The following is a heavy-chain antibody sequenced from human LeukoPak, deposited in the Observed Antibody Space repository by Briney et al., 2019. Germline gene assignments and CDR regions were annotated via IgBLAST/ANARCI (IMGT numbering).Heavy chain of an antibody. CDR2: IYYSGTGS. J-gene: IGHJ2*01. CDR3: ARQTSWYCDL. V-gene: IGHV4-59*08. CDR1: TGTSSHYY. Sequence: KPSVTLSLTCTVYTGTSSHYYWSRIRQPPGKGLEWIGYIYYSGTGSNYNPYLKSRVTISVATSKNQFSLKLTSVTAADPAVYYCARQTSWYCDLWGRGPLVTVSS.